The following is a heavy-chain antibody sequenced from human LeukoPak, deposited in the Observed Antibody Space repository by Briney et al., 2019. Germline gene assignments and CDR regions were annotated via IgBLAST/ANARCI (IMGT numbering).Heavy chain of an antibody. Sequence: GGSLRLSCAASRFSFSTYEMNWVRQAPGKGLELVSYISSSASTIYYADSVKGRFTISRDSAKNSLYLQMNSLRAEDTAVYYCAGRNYYYGMDVWGQGTTVTVSS. CDR3: AGRNYYYGMDV. CDR1: RFSFSTYE. CDR2: ISSSASTI. J-gene: IGHJ6*02. V-gene: IGHV3-48*03.